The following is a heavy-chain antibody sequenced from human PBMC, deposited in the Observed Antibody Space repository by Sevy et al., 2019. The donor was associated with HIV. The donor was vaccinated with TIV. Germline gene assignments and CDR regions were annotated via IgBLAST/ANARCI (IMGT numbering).Heavy chain of an antibody. CDR1: GYTFTKYG. V-gene: IGHV7-4-1*02. Sequence: ASVKVSCKASGYTFTKYGMNWVRQAPGQGPEWMGWIKTNPGNPTYDQGFTGRFVFSLDTSVSTAHLLISSLKTDDTAVYYCARGIGQQLTVIFDYWGQGTPVTVSS. D-gene: IGHD6-13*01. CDR3: ARGIGQQLTVIFDY. CDR2: IKTNPGNP. J-gene: IGHJ4*02.